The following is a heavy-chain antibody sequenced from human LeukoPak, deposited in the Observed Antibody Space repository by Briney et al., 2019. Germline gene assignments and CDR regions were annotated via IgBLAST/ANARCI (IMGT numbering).Heavy chain of an antibody. CDR1: GLTFSSYD. J-gene: IGHJ4*02. V-gene: IGHV3-23*01. Sequence: PGGSLRLSCEASGLTFSSYDMNWVRQAPGKGLEWVSGIGGSGISTYYADSVKGRFTISRDNSKNTLYVQMNSLRAEDTAIYYCAKASGYCSSTKCLIFDYWGQGTLVTVSS. CDR2: IGGSGIST. D-gene: IGHD2-2*01. CDR3: AKASGYCSSTKCLIFDY.